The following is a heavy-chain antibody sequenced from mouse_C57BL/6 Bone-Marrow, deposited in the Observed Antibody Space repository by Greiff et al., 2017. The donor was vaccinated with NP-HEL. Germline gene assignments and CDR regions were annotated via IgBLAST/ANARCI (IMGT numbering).Heavy chain of an antibody. CDR3: ARAYYSNTGDAMDY. CDR2: INPNNGGT. Sequence: EVQLQQSGPELVKPGASVKISCKASGYTFTDYYMNWVKQSHGKSLEWIGDINPNNGGTSYNQKFKGKATLTVDKSSSTAYMELRSLTSEDSAVYYCARAYYSNTGDAMDYWGQGTSVTVSS. V-gene: IGHV1-26*01. CDR1: GYTFTDYY. D-gene: IGHD2-5*01. J-gene: IGHJ4*01.